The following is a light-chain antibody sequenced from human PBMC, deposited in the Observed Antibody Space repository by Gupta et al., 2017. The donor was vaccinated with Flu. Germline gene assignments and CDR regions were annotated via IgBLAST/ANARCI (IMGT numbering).Light chain of an antibody. Sequence: PSTLSASVGDRVSITCRASQSIRNRIAWYQQRPGKAPSLLMYMASTRESGIPERFSGSGSGTEFTLTISSLQPDDFATYYCQQYYNCSGTFGQGTKVEI. CDR1: QSIRNR. CDR3: QQYYNCSGT. J-gene: IGKJ1*01. CDR2: MAS. V-gene: IGKV1-5*03.